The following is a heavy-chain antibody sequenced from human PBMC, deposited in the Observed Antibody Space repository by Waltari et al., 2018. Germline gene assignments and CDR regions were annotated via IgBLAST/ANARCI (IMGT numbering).Heavy chain of an antibody. CDR1: VFTFRAYH. CDR2: INSRGSDI. CDR3: AREYFDL. V-gene: IGHV3-21*01. Sequence: EVKLVESGGGLVKPGGSLSLSCGASVFTFRAYHMNWVRQAPGKGLEWVSSINSRGSDIYYADSVKGRFTISRDNAKNSLYLQMNSLRAEDTAVYYCAREYFDLWGRGTLVTVSS. J-gene: IGHJ2*01.